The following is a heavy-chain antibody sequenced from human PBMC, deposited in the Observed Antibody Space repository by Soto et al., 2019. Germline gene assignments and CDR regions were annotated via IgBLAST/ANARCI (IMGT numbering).Heavy chain of an antibody. CDR1: GGSISTYY. V-gene: IGHV4-59*08. D-gene: IGHD3-3*01. Sequence: SETLSLTCTVSGGSISTYYLNWIRKSPGKGLEWIGYIYRTGSTHYNPSLNSRAAISLDTSRNRFSLKLNSVTAADTAVYFCARQIGDDPFDIWGQGTMVTVSS. CDR3: ARQIGDDPFDI. CDR2: IYRTGST. J-gene: IGHJ3*02.